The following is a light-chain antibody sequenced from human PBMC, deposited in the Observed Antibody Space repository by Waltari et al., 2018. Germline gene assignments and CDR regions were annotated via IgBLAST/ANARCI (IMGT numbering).Light chain of an antibody. CDR1: QSVSSTY. Sequence: EMVLTQSPGTLSLSPGERATLSCRASQSVSSTYLAWYQQKPGQAPRLLIYGASTRATGIPDRLSGSASGTDFTLTISRLEPEDFAVYFCQQYGSSPPLTFGQGTRLEIK. CDR3: QQYGSSPPLT. CDR2: GAS. J-gene: IGKJ5*01. V-gene: IGKV3-20*01.